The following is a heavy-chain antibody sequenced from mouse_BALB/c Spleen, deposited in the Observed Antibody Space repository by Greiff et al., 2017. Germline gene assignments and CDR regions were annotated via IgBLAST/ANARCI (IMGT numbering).Heavy chain of an antibody. CDR1: GYSFTGYY. Sequence: VQLQQSGPELVKPGASVKISCKASGYSFTGYYMHWVKQSHVKSLEWIGRINPYNGATSYNQNFKDKASLTVDKSSSTAYMELHSLTSEDSAVYYCARDHYGSSSYYFDYWGQGTTLTVSS. CDR3: ARDHYGSSSYYFDY. CDR2: INPYNGAT. J-gene: IGHJ2*01. V-gene: IGHV1-31*01. D-gene: IGHD1-1*01.